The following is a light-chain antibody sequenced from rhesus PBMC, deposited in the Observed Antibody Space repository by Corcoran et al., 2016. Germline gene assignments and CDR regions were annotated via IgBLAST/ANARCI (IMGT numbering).Light chain of an antibody. Sequence: ETVVTQSPATLSLSPGERATLLCRPSQRVVSYLAWYQQKPVPAPSLPSYGASSRSTGIPDRFSGSGSGTDFPLTISILETEDVGVYYCQQSSTLWTFGQWTKVEIK. V-gene: IGKV3-24*04. J-gene: IGKJ1*01. CDR2: GAS. CDR3: QQSSTLWT. CDR1: QRVVSY.